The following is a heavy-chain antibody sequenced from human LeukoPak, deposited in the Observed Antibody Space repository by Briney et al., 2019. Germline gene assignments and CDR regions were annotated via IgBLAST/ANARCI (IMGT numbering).Heavy chain of an antibody. V-gene: IGHV3-23*01. J-gene: IGHJ4*02. CDR3: AKGLGSYYDSSGYSSGDCVFDY. D-gene: IGHD3-22*01. Sequence: GGSLRLSCAASGFTFSSYAMSWVRQAPGKGLEGVSAISGSGGSTYYADSVKGRFTISGDNSKNTLYLQMNSLRAEDTAVSYCAKGLGSYYDSSGYSSGDCVFDYWSQGTLVTVSS. CDR2: ISGSGGST. CDR1: GFTFSSYA.